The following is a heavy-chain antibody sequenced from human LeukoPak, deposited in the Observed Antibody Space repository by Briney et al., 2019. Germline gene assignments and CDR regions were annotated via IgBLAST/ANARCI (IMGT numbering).Heavy chain of an antibody. CDR1: GGSISSYY. CDR2: IYYSGST. Sequence: SETLSLTCTVSGGSISSYYWSWIRQPPGKGLEWIGYIYYSGSTNYNPSLKSRVTISVDTSKNQFSLKLSSVTAADTAVYYCARGYYDSSGLYYFDYWGQGTLVTVSS. CDR3: ARGYYDSSGLYYFDY. D-gene: IGHD3-22*01. V-gene: IGHV4-59*01. J-gene: IGHJ4*02.